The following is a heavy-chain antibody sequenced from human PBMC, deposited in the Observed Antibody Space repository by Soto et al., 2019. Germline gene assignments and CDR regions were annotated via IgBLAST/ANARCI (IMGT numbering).Heavy chain of an antibody. D-gene: IGHD6-13*01. J-gene: IGHJ6*02. Sequence: QVQLVESGGGVVQPGRSLRLSCAASGFTFNNYGMHWVRQAPGKGLEWLAVIWNDGSNNYYANSVKGRFTISRDNSKNTLYLQITSLRAEDTAVYYCARRQIPPPTRGAANARGGMDVWGQGPTVTVSS. CDR3: ARRQIPPPTRGAANARGGMDV. CDR1: GFTFNNYG. V-gene: IGHV3-33*01. CDR2: IWNDGSNN.